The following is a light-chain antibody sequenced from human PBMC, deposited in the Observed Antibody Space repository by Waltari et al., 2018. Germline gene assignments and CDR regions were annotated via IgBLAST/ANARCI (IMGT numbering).Light chain of an antibody. CDR3: SSYTTSNTWV. CDR1: SSDVGVHNY. V-gene: IGLV2-14*03. Sequence: QSALTQPASVSGSPGQSINISCTGTSSDVGVHNYVSWYQQHPGKAPKLMIYAVNKRPSGVSDRFSGSRSGNTASLTISGLQAEDEADYYCSSYTTSNTWVFGGGTKLTVL. CDR2: AVN. J-gene: IGLJ3*02.